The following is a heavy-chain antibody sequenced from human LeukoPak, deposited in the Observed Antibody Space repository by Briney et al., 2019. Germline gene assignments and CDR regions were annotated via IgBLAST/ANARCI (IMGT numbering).Heavy chain of an antibody. V-gene: IGHV4-39*07. CDR2: IYYSGST. CDR1: GGSISSSSYY. Sequence: PSETLSLTCTVSGGSISSSSYYWGWIRQPPGKGLEWIGSIYYSGSTYYNPSLKSRVTISVDTSKNQFSLKLSSVTAADTAVYYCARSVSGLLGAFDIWGQGTMVTVSS. CDR3: ARSVSGLLGAFDI. D-gene: IGHD5/OR15-5a*01. J-gene: IGHJ3*02.